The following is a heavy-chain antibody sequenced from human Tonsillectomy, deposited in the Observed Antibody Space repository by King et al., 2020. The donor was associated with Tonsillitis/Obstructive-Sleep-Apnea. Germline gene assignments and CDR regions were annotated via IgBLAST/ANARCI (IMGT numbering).Heavy chain of an antibody. CDR3: AKGSGGNYYTGGDYFDY. Sequence: VQLVESGGGVVQPGRSLRLSCAASGFTFSNYGMHWVRQAPGKGLEWVAVISYDGNNKYYADSVKGRFTISRANSKNTLYLQMNSLRAEDTAVYYCAKGSGGNYYTGGDYFDYWGQGTLVTVSS. J-gene: IGHJ4*02. CDR1: GFTFSNYG. D-gene: IGHD1-26*01. CDR2: ISYDGNNK. V-gene: IGHV3-30*18.